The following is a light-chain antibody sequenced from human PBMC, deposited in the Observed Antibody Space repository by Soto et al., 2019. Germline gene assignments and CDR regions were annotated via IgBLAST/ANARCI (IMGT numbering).Light chain of an antibody. V-gene: IGKV3-15*01. CDR3: QQYNNQWT. Sequence: EIVFTQSPGTLSLSPGERATLSCRASQSVSSSYLAWYQQKPGEAPRLLIYGASTRATGIPARLSGSGSGTEFTLTISSLQSEDFAVYYCQQYNNQWTFGQGTKVDIK. CDR2: GAS. CDR1: QSVSSSY. J-gene: IGKJ1*01.